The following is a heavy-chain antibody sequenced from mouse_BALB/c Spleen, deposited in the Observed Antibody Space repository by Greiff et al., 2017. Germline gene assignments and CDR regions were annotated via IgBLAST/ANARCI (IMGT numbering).Heavy chain of an antibody. CDR3: ARNRGFDY. Sequence: DVQLVESGGGLVQPGGSRKLSCAASGFTFSSFGMHWVRQAPEKGLEWVAYISSGSSTIYYADTVKGRFTISRDNPKNTLFLQMTSLRSEDTAMYYCARNRGFDYWGQGTTLTVSS. CDR1: GFTFSSFG. J-gene: IGHJ2*01. CDR2: ISSGSSTI. V-gene: IGHV5-17*02.